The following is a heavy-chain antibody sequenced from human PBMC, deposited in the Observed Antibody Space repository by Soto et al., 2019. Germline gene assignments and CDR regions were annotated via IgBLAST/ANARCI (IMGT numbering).Heavy chain of an antibody. Sequence: GRSLRLSCAASGFTFSYYNINWVRQAPARGLEWVSYISSSSSTIYYADSVKGRFTISRDNASNLLYLQMNSLRAEDTAVYYCARDGDGSSWPFDYWGQGTLVTVSS. J-gene: IGHJ4*02. CDR1: GFTFSYYN. V-gene: IGHV3-48*01. D-gene: IGHD6-13*01. CDR2: ISSSSSTI. CDR3: ARDGDGSSWPFDY.